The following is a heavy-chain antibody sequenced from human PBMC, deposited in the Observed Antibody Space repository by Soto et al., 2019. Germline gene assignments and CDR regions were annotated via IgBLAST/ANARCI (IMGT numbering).Heavy chain of an antibody. V-gene: IGHV2-5*01. CDR1: GFSLSTSGVG. CDR2: IFRNDDK. CDR3: SHSFPSSPKYYDSSASSWWFDP. J-gene: IGHJ5*02. Sequence: QISLQESGLMLLKPTQTLTLTCTFSGFSLSTSGVGVGWIRQPPGKALEWLALIFRNDDKRYSPSLKSRLSTTKDSSKNQVVLTMSNMGPVDTGTYHCSHSFPSSPKYYDSSASSWWFDPWGPGALVTVSS. D-gene: IGHD3-22*01.